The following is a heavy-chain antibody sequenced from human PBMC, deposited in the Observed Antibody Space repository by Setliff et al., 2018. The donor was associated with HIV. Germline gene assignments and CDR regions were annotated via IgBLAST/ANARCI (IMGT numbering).Heavy chain of an antibody. CDR2: IYTSGST. J-gene: IGHJ5*02. V-gene: IGHV4-61*02. Sequence: SETLSLTCTVSGGSISSGSYYWNWIRQPAGKGLEWIGRIYTSGSTNYNPSLKSRVTISVDTSKNQFSLKLSSVTAADTAVYYCARSGGPTFDPWGQGTLVTVSS. D-gene: IGHD3-16*01. CDR1: GGSISSGSYY. CDR3: ARSGGPTFDP.